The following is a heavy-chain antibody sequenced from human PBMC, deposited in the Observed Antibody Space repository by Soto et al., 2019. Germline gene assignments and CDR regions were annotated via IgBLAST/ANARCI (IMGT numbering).Heavy chain of an antibody. D-gene: IGHD6-19*01. CDR3: ARAVAVPADFDY. CDR2: INAGNGNT. V-gene: IGHV1-3*01. CDR1: GYTFTGYH. Sequence: ASVKVSCKASGYTFTGYHIHWVRQAPGQRLEWMGWINAGNGNTKYSQKFQGRVTITRDTSASTAYMELSSLRSEDTAVYYCARAVAVPADFDYWGQGTLVTVSS. J-gene: IGHJ4*02.